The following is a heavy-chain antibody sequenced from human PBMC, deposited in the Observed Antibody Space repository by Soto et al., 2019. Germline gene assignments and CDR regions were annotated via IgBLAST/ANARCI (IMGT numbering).Heavy chain of an antibody. J-gene: IGHJ3*02. CDR2: ISSSSSTI. CDR1: GFTFSSYS. CDR3: ARDLRTYQLWYDAFDI. Sequence: GGSLRLSCAASGFTFSSYSMNWVRQAPGKGLEWVSYISSSSSTIYYADSVKGRFTISRDNAKNSLYLQMNSLRDEDTAVYYCARDLRTYQLWYDAFDIWAQGTMVPVPS. D-gene: IGHD2-2*01. V-gene: IGHV3-48*02.